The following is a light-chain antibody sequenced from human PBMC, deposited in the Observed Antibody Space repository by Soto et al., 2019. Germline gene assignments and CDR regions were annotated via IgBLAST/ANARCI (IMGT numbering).Light chain of an antibody. Sequence: DIQMTQSPASLSASVGDRVTITCRARQSMARYLNLYQQEPGRAPRLLSYAASSLKSGGPSTFGGSGFGTDFTLTIISLQPEDFATYYCQQSYTSPWTFGQRTRVFIK. CDR3: QQSYTSPWT. CDR2: AAS. J-gene: IGKJ1*01. V-gene: IGKV1-39*01. CDR1: QSMARY.